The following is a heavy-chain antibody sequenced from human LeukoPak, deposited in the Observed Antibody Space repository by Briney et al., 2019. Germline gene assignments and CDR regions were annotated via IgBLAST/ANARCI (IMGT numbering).Heavy chain of an antibody. CDR3: ARAYCGGDCYSCCVFDI. D-gene: IGHD2-21*02. CDR2: ISSSSSYI. V-gene: IGHV3-21*01. J-gene: IGHJ3*02. Sequence: GGSLRLSCAASGFTFSSYSMNWVRQAPGKGLEWVSSISSSSSYIYYADSVKGRFTISRDNAKNSLYLQMNSLRAEDTAVYYCARAYCGGDCYSCCVFDIWGQGTMVTVSS. CDR1: GFTFSSYS.